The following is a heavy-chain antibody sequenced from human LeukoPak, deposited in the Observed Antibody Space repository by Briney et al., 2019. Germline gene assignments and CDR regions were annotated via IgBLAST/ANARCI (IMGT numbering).Heavy chain of an antibody. CDR1: GFTFDDYG. V-gene: IGHV3-20*04. D-gene: IGHD2-15*01. Sequence: GGSLRLSCAASGFTFDDYGMSWVRQAPGKGLEWVSGINWNGGSTGYADSVKGRFTISRDNAKNSLYLQMNSLRAEDTALYYCARDTPVDIVVVVAATGAFDIWGQGTMVTVPS. CDR3: ARDTPVDIVVVVAATGAFDI. J-gene: IGHJ3*02. CDR2: INWNGGST.